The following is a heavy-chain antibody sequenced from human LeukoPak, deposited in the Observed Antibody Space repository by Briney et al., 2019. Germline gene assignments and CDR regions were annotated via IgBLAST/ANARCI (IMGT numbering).Heavy chain of an antibody. D-gene: IGHD3-22*01. Sequence: GGSLRLSCAASGFTFSSHSTNWVRQAPGKGLEWVSSISTTSSYIYYADSVKGRFTISRDNAKNSLYLQMNSLRAEDTAVYYCARGDYYDSSGYYYEAYWGQGTLVTVSS. V-gene: IGHV3-21*01. CDR1: GFTFSSHS. J-gene: IGHJ4*02. CDR3: ARGDYYDSSGYYYEAY. CDR2: ISTTSSYI.